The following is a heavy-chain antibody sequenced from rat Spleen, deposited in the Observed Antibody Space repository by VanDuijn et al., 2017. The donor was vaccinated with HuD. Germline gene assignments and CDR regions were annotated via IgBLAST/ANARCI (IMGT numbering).Heavy chain of an antibody. CDR2: ITNTGGGT. CDR3: TRHLVYGGNLYYFDY. CDR1: GFTFNNYV. D-gene: IGHD1-11*01. V-gene: IGHV5-29*01. Sequence: EVQLVESGGGLVQPGRSLKLSCVASGFTFNNYVMAWVRQAPTKGLEWVAAITNTGGGTYYPDSVKGRFTISRDLAKSTLYLQMDSLRSEDTATYYCTRHLVYGGNLYYFDYWGQGVMVTVSS. J-gene: IGHJ2*01.